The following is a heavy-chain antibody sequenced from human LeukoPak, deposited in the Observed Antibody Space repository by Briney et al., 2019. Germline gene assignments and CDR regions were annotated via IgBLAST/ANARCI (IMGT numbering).Heavy chain of an antibody. CDR2: ISWNSGSM. Sequence: GGSLRLSCAASGFTFSSYEMNWVRQAPGKGLEWVSGISWNSGSMGYADSVKGRFTISRDNAKNSLYLQMNSLRAEDTALYYCASGLDCTNGVCPFDYWGQGTLVTVSS. D-gene: IGHD2-8*01. CDR1: GFTFSSYE. J-gene: IGHJ4*02. V-gene: IGHV3-9*01. CDR3: ASGLDCTNGVCPFDY.